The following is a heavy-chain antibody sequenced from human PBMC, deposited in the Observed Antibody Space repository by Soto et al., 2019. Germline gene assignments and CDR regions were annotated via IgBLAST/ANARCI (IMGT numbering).Heavy chain of an antibody. Sequence: GSVKVCFKASGYPFTSYGVSLVRQAPGQGLEWMGWISAYNGNTNYAQKLQGRVTMTTDTSTSTAYMELRSLRSDDTAVYYCARRWFGGWFDPWGQGTLVTVSS. V-gene: IGHV1-18*01. J-gene: IGHJ5*02. CDR2: ISAYNGNT. CDR1: GYPFTSYG. CDR3: ARRWFGGWFDP. D-gene: IGHD3-10*01.